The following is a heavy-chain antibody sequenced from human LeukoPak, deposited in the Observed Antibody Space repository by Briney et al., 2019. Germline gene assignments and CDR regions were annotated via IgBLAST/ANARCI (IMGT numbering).Heavy chain of an antibody. CDR2: INHSGST. Sequence: PSETLSLTCAVYGGSFSGYYWSWIRQPPGKGLEWIGEINHSGSTNYNPSLKSRVTISVDTSKNQFSLKLSSVTAADTAVYYCARGSSGWYSIDYWGQGILVTVSS. CDR3: ARGSSGWYSIDY. D-gene: IGHD6-19*01. CDR1: GGSFSGYY. J-gene: IGHJ4*02. V-gene: IGHV4-34*01.